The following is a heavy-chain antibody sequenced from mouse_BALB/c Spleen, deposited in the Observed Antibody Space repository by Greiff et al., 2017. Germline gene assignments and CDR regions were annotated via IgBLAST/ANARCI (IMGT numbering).Heavy chain of an antibody. CDR3: ARIYYGNALWFAY. Sequence: QVQLKESGPGLVAPSQSLSITCTVSGFSLTGYGVNWVRQPPGKGLEWLGMIWGDGSTDYNSALKSRLSISKDNSKSQVFLKMNSLQTDDTARYYCARIYYGNALWFAYWGQGTLVTVSA. CDR2: IWGDGST. CDR1: GFSLTGYG. D-gene: IGHD2-1*01. V-gene: IGHV2-6-7*01. J-gene: IGHJ3*01.